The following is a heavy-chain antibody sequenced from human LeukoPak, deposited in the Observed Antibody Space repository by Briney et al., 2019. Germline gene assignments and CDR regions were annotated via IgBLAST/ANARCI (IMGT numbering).Heavy chain of an antibody. CDR2: IIPIFGTA. D-gene: IGHD2-2*01. CDR3: ARDRYCSSTSCYHTGSDY. J-gene: IGHJ4*02. V-gene: IGHV1-69*13. Sequence: VASVKVSCKASGGTFSSYAISWVRQAPGQGLEWMGGIIPIFGTANYAQKFQGRVTITADESTSTAYMELSSLRSEDTAVYHCARDRYCSSTSCYHTGSDYWGQGTLVTVSS. CDR1: GGTFSSYA.